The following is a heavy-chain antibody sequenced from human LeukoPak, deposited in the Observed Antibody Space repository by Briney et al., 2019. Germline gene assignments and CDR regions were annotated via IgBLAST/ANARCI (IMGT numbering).Heavy chain of an antibody. V-gene: IGHV3-33*01. Sequence: GSLRLSCAASGFTFSDYGVHWVRQTPGQGLEWVALIWYDGSKKYYADSVKGRFTISRDNTKNTLYLQLNSLRADDTAVYYCARAHSSSSTFDLWGQGTLVTVSS. J-gene: IGHJ4*02. CDR2: IWYDGSKK. CDR3: ARAHSSSSTFDL. D-gene: IGHD6-6*01. CDR1: GFTFSDYG.